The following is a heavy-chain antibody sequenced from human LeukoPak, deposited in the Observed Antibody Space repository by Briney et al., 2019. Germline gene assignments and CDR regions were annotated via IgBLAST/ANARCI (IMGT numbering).Heavy chain of an antibody. V-gene: IGHV3-23*01. Sequence: GGALILSFSVSGFPFSNYAMRWVRQTPGRGLQWVSAIGSSGATQHYADAVKGRFTISRDNSKNTVYLQMNSLRGEDTAVYYCARVFSTYYFDYWGQGTLVTVSS. J-gene: IGHJ4*02. CDR1: GFPFSNYA. CDR2: IGSSGATQ. D-gene: IGHD3-3*02. CDR3: ARVFSTYYFDY.